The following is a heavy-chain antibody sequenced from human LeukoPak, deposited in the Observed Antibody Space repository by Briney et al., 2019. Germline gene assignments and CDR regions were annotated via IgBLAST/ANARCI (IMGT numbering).Heavy chain of an antibody. CDR3: ARVVGTYYRYFDS. J-gene: IGHJ4*02. Sequence: PGGSLRLSCAASGFTVGSSYMSWVRQTPAKGLEWVSLTYTGGTTNYADSVKGRFFISRDNSKNSLYLQMNSLTAEDTAVYYCARVVGTYYRYFDSWGQGTLVTVSS. CDR1: GFTVGSSY. V-gene: IGHV3-53*01. CDR2: TYTGGTT. D-gene: IGHD1-26*01.